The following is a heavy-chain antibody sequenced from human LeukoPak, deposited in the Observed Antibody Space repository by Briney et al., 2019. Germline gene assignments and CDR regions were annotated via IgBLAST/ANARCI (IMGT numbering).Heavy chain of an antibody. CDR1: GGSISSYY. D-gene: IGHD2-15*01. CDR3: ANGVVAATGWFDP. CDR2: IYYSGST. Sequence: SETLSLTCTVSGGSISSYYWSWIRQPPGKGLEWIGYIYYSGSTNYNPSLKSRVTISVDTSKNQFSLKLSSVTAADTAVYYCANGVVAATGWFDPWGQGALVTVSS. V-gene: IGHV4-59*01. J-gene: IGHJ5*02.